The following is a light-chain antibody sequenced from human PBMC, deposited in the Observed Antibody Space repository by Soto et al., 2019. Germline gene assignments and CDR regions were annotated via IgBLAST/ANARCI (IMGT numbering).Light chain of an antibody. CDR1: QSVSSY. J-gene: IGKJ3*01. CDR2: AAS. Sequence: DIQMTQSPSSLSASVGDRVTITCRASQSVSSYLNWYQQKPGKAPKLLIYAASSLQSGVPSRVSGSGSGTDFTLTISSLPPEDFATYYCQQSYSTPITFGPGTKVDIK. CDR3: QQSYSTPIT. V-gene: IGKV1-39*01.